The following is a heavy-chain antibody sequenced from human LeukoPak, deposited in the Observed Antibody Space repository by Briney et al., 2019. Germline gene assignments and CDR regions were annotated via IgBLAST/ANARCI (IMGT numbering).Heavy chain of an antibody. CDR1: GFTFNNFA. CDR2: ISSSSSYI. CDR3: ARDLRRCSSTSCYGY. V-gene: IGHV3-21*01. Sequence: GGSLRLSCSASGFTFNNFAMSWVRQAPGKGLEWVSSISSSSSYIYYADSVKGRFTISRDNAKNSLYLQMNSLRAEDTAVYYCARDLRRCSSTSCYGYWGQGTLVTVSS. D-gene: IGHD2-2*01. J-gene: IGHJ4*02.